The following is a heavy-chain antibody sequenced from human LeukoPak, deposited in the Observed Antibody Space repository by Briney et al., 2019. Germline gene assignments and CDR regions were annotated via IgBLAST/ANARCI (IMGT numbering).Heavy chain of an antibody. CDR3: ARGCGFGKTSESHFWYNWFDP. CDR2: ISVDNGNT. V-gene: IGHV1-18*01. J-gene: IGHJ5*02. D-gene: IGHD3-10*01. Sequence: ASVKVSCKASGYTFTHYGITWVRQAPGQGLEWMGWISVDNGNTDYAQKFQGRVTLTTDISTSTAHMELRDVRSDDTAVYYCARGCGFGKTSESHFWYNWFDPWGQGTLVTVSS. CDR1: GYTFTHYG.